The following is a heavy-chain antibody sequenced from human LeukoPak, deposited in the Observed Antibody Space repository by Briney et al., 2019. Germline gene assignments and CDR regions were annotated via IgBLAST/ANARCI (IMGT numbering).Heavy chain of an antibody. V-gene: IGHV3-23*01. J-gene: IGHJ3*02. Sequence: GGSLRLSCAASGFTFSSYAMSWVRQAPGKGLEWVSATSGSGGSKYYADSVKGRLTISRDNSKNTLYLRMNTLRCEDSPVYYCAKTSTMIVVVWAFDIWGQGTMVTVSS. CDR1: GFTFSSYA. D-gene: IGHD3-22*01. CDR3: AKTSTMIVVVWAFDI. CDR2: TSGSGGSK.